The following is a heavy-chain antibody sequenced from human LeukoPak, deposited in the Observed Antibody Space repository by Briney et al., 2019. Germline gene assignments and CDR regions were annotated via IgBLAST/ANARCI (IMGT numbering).Heavy chain of an antibody. Sequence: GASVKVSCKASGYTFTSYGISWVRQAPGQGLEWMGGIIPIFGTATYAQKFQGRVTITADESTSTAYMELSRLTSDDTAVYYCARDLEYSSSSADYWGQGTLVTVSS. CDR3: ARDLEYSSSSADY. CDR2: IIPIFGTA. D-gene: IGHD6-6*01. J-gene: IGHJ4*02. V-gene: IGHV1-69*13. CDR1: GYTFTSYG.